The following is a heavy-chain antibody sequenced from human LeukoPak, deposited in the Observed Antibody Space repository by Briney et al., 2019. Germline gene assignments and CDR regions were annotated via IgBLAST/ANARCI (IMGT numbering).Heavy chain of an antibody. J-gene: IGHJ5*02. CDR1: GGSISSYY. V-gene: IGHV4-59*01. CDR2: IYYSGST. Sequence: SETLSLTRTVSGGSISSYYWSWIRQPPGKGLEWIGYIYYSGSTNYNPSLKSRVTISVDTSKNQFSLKLSSVTAADTAVYYCARSGGSVAMVRGVIDGWFDPWGQGTLVTVSS. D-gene: IGHD3-10*01. CDR3: ARSGGSVAMVRGVIDGWFDP.